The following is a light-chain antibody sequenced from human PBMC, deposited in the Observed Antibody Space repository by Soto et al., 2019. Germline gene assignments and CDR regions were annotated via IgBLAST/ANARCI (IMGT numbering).Light chain of an antibody. J-gene: IGLJ2*01. CDR1: SSNIGAGYD. CDR2: VNS. Sequence: QSVLTQPPSVSGAPGQRVTISCTGSSSNIGAGYDVHWYQQLPGAAPKLLIYVNSNRPSGVPDRFSGSKSGTSASLAITGLQAEHEADYYCQSYDSSLSVVFGGGTKLTVL. V-gene: IGLV1-40*01. CDR3: QSYDSSLSVV.